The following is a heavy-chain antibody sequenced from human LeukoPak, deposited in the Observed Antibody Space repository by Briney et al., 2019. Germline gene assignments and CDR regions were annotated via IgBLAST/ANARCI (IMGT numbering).Heavy chain of an antibody. CDR2: INWNGGST. CDR1: GFTFDDYG. V-gene: IGHV3-20*04. D-gene: IGHD5-24*01. Sequence: GGSLRLSCAASGFTFDDYGMSWVRQAPGKGLEWVSGINWNGGSTGYADSVKGRFTISRDNAKNSLYLQINSLRAEDTAVYFCARDDRWLQFNNWGQGTLVTVSS. CDR3: ARDDRWLQFNN. J-gene: IGHJ4*02.